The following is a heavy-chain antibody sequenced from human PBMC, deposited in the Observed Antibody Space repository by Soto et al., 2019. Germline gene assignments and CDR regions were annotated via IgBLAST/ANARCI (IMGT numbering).Heavy chain of an antibody. J-gene: IGHJ4*02. CDR1: GFTFSGYS. CDR2: ISGGGVPV. CDR3: VRGRANYYFDF. V-gene: IGHV3-48*02. Sequence: VGSLRLSCKASGFTFSGYSMDWVRQAPGKGLEWIAYISGGGVPVYYADSVKGRFTISRDNAENSLYLQMNHLRDEDTAIYYCVRGRANYYFDFWGQGALVTVSS. D-gene: IGHD1-1*01.